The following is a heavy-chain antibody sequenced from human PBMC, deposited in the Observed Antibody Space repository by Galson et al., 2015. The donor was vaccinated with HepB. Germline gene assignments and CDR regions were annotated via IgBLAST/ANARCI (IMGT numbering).Heavy chain of an antibody. CDR3: ARGAGVLGGGATQNNWFDP. J-gene: IGHJ5*02. CDR2: ISTYNRNT. D-gene: IGHD3-16*01. Sequence: SVKVSCKASGYTFSSYWITWVRQAPGQGLEWMGWISTYNRNTKYAQKFQGRVTMTADTSTSTAYMELRSLRSDDTAVYFCARGAGVLGGGATQNNWFDPWGQGTLVTVSS. V-gene: IGHV1-18*01. CDR1: GYTFSSYW.